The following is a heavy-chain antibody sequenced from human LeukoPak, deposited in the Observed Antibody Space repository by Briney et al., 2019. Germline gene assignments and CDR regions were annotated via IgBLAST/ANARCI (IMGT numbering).Heavy chain of an antibody. D-gene: IGHD6-13*01. CDR3: ARDRGTAGAFDI. V-gene: IGHV1-69*05. Sequence: SVKVSCKASGDTFSSYAISWVRQAPGQGLEWMGRIIPIFGTTNYAQKFQGRVTITTDESTSTAYMELSRLRSEDTAVYYCARDRGTAGAFDIWGQGTMVTVSS. J-gene: IGHJ3*02. CDR1: GDTFSSYA. CDR2: IIPIFGTT.